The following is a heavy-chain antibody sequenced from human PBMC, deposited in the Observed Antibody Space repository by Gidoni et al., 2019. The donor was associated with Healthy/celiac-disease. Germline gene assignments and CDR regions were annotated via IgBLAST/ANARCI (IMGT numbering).Heavy chain of an antibody. J-gene: IGHJ6*02. CDR2: TYYRSSWYN. CDR1: GTRVLSNRPG. V-gene: IGHV6-1*01. Sequence: LQLQQSGPGLVKPSPTLSLNCAISGTRVLSNRPGWNWIRQSPSRGLEWLGRTYYRSSWYNDYAVSVRGRITINPDTSRNHFSLLLDSVTPEDSALYYCAREPTYSSGWSPAGSVGDYYYYGMDVWGQGTTVTVSS. CDR3: AREPTYSSGWSPAGSVGDYYYYGMDV. D-gene: IGHD6-19*01.